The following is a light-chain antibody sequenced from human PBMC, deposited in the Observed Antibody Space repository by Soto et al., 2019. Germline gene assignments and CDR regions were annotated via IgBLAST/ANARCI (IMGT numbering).Light chain of an antibody. CDR2: KAS. Sequence: DIQLTQSPSFLSASVGDRVTISCRASQGISSYLSWYQQKPGKAPNLLIYKASTLQSGVPSRFSGSGSETEFSLTIRALQPEDFATYYCQHLSRYPLTFGGGTKVDIK. J-gene: IGKJ4*01. V-gene: IGKV1-9*01. CDR1: QGISSY. CDR3: QHLSRYPLT.